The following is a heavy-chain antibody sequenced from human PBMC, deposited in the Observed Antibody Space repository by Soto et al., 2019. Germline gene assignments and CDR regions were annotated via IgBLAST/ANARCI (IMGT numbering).Heavy chain of an antibody. V-gene: IGHV1-18*01. Sequence: ASVKVSCKDSVYTFTSYGISWVRQAPGQGLEWMGWISAYNGNTNYAQKLQGRVTMTTDTSTSTAYMELRSLRSDDTAVYYCARQPTDYGDYVPDYWGQGTLVTVSS. CDR2: ISAYNGNT. D-gene: IGHD4-17*01. J-gene: IGHJ4*02. CDR1: VYTFTSYG. CDR3: ARQPTDYGDYVPDY.